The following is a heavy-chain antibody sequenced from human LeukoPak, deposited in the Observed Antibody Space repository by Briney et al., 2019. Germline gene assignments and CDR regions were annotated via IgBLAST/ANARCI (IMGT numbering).Heavy chain of an antibody. CDR2: IYYSGST. J-gene: IGHJ3*02. D-gene: IGHD1-14*01. CDR3: ARNSGTHAFDI. CDR1: GGSISRYY. Sequence: PSETLSLTCTVSGGSISRYYWSWIRQPPGKGLEWIGYIYYSGSTNYNPSLKRRVTISVDTSKNQFSPKMSSVTAADTAVYYCARNSGTHAFDIWGQGTMVTVSS. V-gene: IGHV4-59*01.